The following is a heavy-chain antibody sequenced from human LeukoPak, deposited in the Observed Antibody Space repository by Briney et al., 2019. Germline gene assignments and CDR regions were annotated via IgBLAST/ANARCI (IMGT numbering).Heavy chain of an antibody. CDR1: GYTFTGYY. CDR2: INPNSGGT. J-gene: IGHJ6*02. D-gene: IGHD2-2*01. V-gene: IGHV1-2*02. Sequence: ASVTVSCKASGYTFTGYYMHWVRQAPGQGLEWMGWINPNSGGTNYAQKFQGRVTITRDTSISTAYMELSRLRSDDTAGYYCARDEIVVVTAGPNHHYYGMDVWGQGTTVTVSS. CDR3: ARDEIVVVTAGPNHHYYGMDV.